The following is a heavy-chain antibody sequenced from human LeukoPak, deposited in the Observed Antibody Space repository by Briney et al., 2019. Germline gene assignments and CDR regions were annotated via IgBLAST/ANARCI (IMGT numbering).Heavy chain of an antibody. CDR1: GFTFSSYA. D-gene: IGHD2-21*02. CDR3: ARWGVTIVGPFDY. V-gene: IGHV3-30-3*01. Sequence: GGSLRLSCAASGFTFSSYAMHWVRQAPGKGLEWVAVISNDGSNKYYADSVKGRFTISRDNSKNTLYLQMNSLRAEDTAVYYCARWGVTIVGPFDYWGQGTLVTVSS. J-gene: IGHJ4*02. CDR2: ISNDGSNK.